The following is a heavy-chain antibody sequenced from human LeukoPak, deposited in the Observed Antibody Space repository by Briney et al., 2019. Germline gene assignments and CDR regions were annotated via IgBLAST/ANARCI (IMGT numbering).Heavy chain of an antibody. D-gene: IGHD5-12*01. CDR1: GFTFTDYY. Sequence: GGSLRLSCAASGFTFTDYYMSCIRQAPGKGLEWVSYISSSGTYTNHGDSVKGRFTISRDNAKNSLFLQIDSLRAEDSAVYYCGRLSMVATIIGNWGQGTLVTVSS. CDR3: GRLSMVATIIGN. J-gene: IGHJ4*02. V-gene: IGHV3-11*03. CDR2: ISSSGTYT.